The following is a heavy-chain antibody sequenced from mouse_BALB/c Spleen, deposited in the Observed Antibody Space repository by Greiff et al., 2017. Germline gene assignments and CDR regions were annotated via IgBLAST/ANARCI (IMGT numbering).Heavy chain of an antibody. CDR2: ISSGGGNT. D-gene: IGHD1-1*01. Sequence: EVKLVESGGGLVKPGGSLKLSCAASGFTFSSYTMSWVRQTPEKRLEWVATISSGGGNTYYPDSVKGRFHISRDNAKNNLYLKMSSLRSEDTALYDGARNYGSSHWDMDVWGAGNTVTVAS. J-gene: IGHJ1*01. CDR1: GFTFSSYT. V-gene: IGHV5-9*03. CDR3: ARNYGSSHWDMDV.